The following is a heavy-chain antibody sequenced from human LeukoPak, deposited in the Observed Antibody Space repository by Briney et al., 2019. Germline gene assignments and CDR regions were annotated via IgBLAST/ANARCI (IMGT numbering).Heavy chain of an antibody. V-gene: IGHV4-38-2*02. D-gene: IGHD5-24*01. Sequence: SETLSLTCTVSGYSISSGYYWGWIRQPPGKGLEWIGSIYHSGSTYYNPSLKSRVTISVDTSKNQFSLKLSSVTAADTAVYYCARVGMAPDYYFDYWGQGTLVTVSS. CDR2: IYHSGST. CDR1: GYSISSGYY. CDR3: ARVGMAPDYYFDY. J-gene: IGHJ4*02.